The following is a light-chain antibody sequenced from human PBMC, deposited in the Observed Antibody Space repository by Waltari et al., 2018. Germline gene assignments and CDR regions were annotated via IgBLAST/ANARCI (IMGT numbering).Light chain of an antibody. CDR3: QQYHSLPFT. J-gene: IGKJ3*01. V-gene: IGKV1-5*03. CDR2: KAS. Sequence: DIQMTQSPSTLSASVGDRVTITCRASQSINTWLAWYQQKPGKAPQVLIYKASNLESGVPSKFSGCGSGTELTLTISSLQPDDFAIYYCQQYHSLPFTFGPGTKVEVK. CDR1: QSINTW.